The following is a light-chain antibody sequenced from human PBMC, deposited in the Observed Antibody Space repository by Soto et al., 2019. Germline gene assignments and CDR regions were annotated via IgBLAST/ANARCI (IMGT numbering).Light chain of an antibody. CDR1: QSISSY. Sequence: DIQMTQSPSSLSASVGDRVTITCRASQSISSYLHWYQQKPGKAPKLLIYAASNLQSGVPSRFSASGSGTDFTLTISNLQPDDSATYFCQQASSFPLTFGGGTKVDIK. CDR2: AAS. V-gene: IGKV1-39*01. J-gene: IGKJ4*01. CDR3: QQASSFPLT.